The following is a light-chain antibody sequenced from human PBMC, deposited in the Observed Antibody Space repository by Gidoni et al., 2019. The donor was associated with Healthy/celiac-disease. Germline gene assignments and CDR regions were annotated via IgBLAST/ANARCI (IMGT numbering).Light chain of an antibody. CDR1: QRVLYSSNNKNY. CDR2: WAS. J-gene: IGKJ1*01. Sequence: DIVRTQSPDYLAVSLCERATINCKSSQRVLYSSNNKNYLAWYQQKPGHPPKLLIDWASTRESGVPDRFSCSGSVTDITLTISSLQAEDGAVYYCQQYYSTPLTFGQXTKVEIK. CDR3: QQYYSTPLT. V-gene: IGKV4-1*01.